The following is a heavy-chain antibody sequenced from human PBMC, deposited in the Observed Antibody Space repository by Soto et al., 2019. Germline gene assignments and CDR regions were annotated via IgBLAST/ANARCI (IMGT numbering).Heavy chain of an antibody. CDR2: ISSSSSYI. V-gene: IGHV3-21*01. CDR3: ARLVGSSPTVDY. Sequence: EVQLVESGGGLVKPRGSLRLSCAASGFTFSSYSMNWVRQAPGKGLEWVSSISSSSSYIYYADSVKGRFTISRDNAKNSLYLQMNSLRAEDTAVYYCARLVGSSPTVDYWGQGTLVTVSS. CDR1: GFTFSSYS. J-gene: IGHJ4*02. D-gene: IGHD6-13*01.